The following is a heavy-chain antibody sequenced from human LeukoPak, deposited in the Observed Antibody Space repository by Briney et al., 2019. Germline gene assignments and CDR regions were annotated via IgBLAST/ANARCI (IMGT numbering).Heavy chain of an antibody. CDR2: IYYSGST. CDR1: SGSISSYY. Sequence: SETLSLTCTVSSGSISSYYWSWIRQPPGKGLEWVGYIYYSGSTNYNPSLKSRVTISVDTSKNQFSLKLSSVTAADTAVYYCARQLLDYGGNPFDYWGQGTLVTVSS. D-gene: IGHD4-23*01. V-gene: IGHV4-59*08. CDR3: ARQLLDYGGNPFDY. J-gene: IGHJ4*02.